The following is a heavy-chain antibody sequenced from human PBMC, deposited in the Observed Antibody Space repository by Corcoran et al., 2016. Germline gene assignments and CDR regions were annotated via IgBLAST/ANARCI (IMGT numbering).Heavy chain of an antibody. CDR2: INPNSGGT. D-gene: IGHD5-12*01. CDR1: GYTFTGYY. J-gene: IGHJ5*02. CDR3: ASWVGVMATEYNWFDP. Sequence: QVQLVQSGAEVKKPGASVKVSCKASGYTFTGYYMHWVRQAPGQGLEWMGWINPNSGGTNYAQKFQGRVTMTRDTSISTAYMELSRLRSDDTAVYYCASWVGVMATEYNWFDPWGQGTLVTVSS. V-gene: IGHV1-2*02.